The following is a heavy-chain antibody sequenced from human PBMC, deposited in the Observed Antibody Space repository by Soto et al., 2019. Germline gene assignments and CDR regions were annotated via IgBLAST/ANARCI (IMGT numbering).Heavy chain of an antibody. CDR2: ISGGAENT. CDR1: GFTFSDYG. V-gene: IGHV3-23*01. J-gene: IGHJ5*02. CDR3: ARDVGGDAFFVA. Sequence: EVQLLESGGGLVRPGGSLTLSCIASGFTFSDYGMSWVRQATGKGLEWVSTISGGAENTHYADSVNGRFIISRDNSKNIQYLQMSGLRAEDTALYYCARDVGGDAFFVAWGQGALVTVSS. D-gene: IGHD2-21*01.